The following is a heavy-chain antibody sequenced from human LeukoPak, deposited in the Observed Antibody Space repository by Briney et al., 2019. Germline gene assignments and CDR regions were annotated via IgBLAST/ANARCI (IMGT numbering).Heavy chain of an antibody. V-gene: IGHV3-48*01. CDR2: ISSSGTTI. Sequence: PGGSLRLSCAASAFIFSTYGMNWVRQTPRKGLEWVSYISSSGTTIYYADSVKGRFTISRDNAKNSLYLQMNSLRAEDTAVYYCARRTSRGFNYGYDFDYWGQGTLVTVSS. D-gene: IGHD5-18*01. CDR1: AFIFSTYG. J-gene: IGHJ4*02. CDR3: ARRTSRGFNYGYDFDY.